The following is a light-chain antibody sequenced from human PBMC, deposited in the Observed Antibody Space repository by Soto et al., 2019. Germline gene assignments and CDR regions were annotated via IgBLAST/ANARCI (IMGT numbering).Light chain of an antibody. V-gene: IGLV1-44*01. CDR2: SNN. Sequence: QSVLTQPPSASETPGQRVTISCSGSSSNIGSKTVNWYQQLPGTAPKLLSYSNNQRPSGVRDRFSGSKSGTSASLAISGLQSEDEADYYCAAWDDSLNGVVFGGGTKVTVL. CDR3: AAWDDSLNGVV. J-gene: IGLJ2*01. CDR1: SSNIGSKT.